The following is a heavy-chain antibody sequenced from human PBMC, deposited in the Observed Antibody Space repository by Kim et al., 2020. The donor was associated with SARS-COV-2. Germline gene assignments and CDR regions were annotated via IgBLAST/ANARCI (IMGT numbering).Heavy chain of an antibody. J-gene: IGHJ4*02. V-gene: IGHV3-21*01. Sequence: GGSLRLSCASSGFTFNTYTMDWVRQAPGKGLEWVSSITFSSTHIYYADSVEGRFTISRDNARNSVYLQMNSLRVDDTAIYYCARGWFGQVGDYWGQGARV. CDR3: ARGWFGQVGDY. CDR1: GFTFNTYT. D-gene: IGHD3-10*01. CDR2: ITFSSTHI.